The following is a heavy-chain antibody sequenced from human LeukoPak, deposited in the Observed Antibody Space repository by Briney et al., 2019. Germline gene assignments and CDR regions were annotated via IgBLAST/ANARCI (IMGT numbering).Heavy chain of an antibody. D-gene: IGHD4-17*01. CDR2: ISSSSSTI. Sequence: GGSLRLSCAASGFTFSSYSMNWVRQAPGKGLEWVSYISSSSSTIYYADSVKGRFTISRDNAKNSLYLQMNSLRAEDTAVYYCARDLRVYGDYGPTIFDYWGQGTLVTVSS. CDR3: ARDLRVYGDYGPTIFDY. V-gene: IGHV3-48*04. CDR1: GFTFSSYS. J-gene: IGHJ4*02.